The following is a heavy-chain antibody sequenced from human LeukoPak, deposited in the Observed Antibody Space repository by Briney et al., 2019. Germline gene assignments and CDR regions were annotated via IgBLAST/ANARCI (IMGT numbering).Heavy chain of an antibody. CDR3: ARESSGSGSFDY. D-gene: IGHD3-10*01. V-gene: IGHV4-38-2*02. J-gene: IGHJ4*02. CDR2: IYHSGST. Sequence: SETLSLTCTVSGYSISSGYYWGWIRQPPGKGLEWIGSIYHSGSTYYNPSLKSRVTISVDTSKNQFSLKLSSVTAADTAVYYCARESSGSGSFDYWGQGTLVTVSS. CDR1: GYSISSGYY.